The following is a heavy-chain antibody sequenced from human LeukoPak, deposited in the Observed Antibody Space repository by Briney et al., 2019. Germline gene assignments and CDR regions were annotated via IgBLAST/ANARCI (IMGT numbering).Heavy chain of an antibody. J-gene: IGHJ4*02. CDR3: ARELTKSGRYLSGSLGDY. Sequence: GGSLRLSCAASGFTFSSYWMHWVRQAPGKGLVWVSRINTDGSSTSYADSVKGRFTISRDNAKNTLYLQMNSLRAEDTAVYYCARELTKSGRYLSGSLGDYWGQGTLVTVSS. CDR1: GFTFSSYW. D-gene: IGHD1-26*01. V-gene: IGHV3-74*01. CDR2: INTDGSST.